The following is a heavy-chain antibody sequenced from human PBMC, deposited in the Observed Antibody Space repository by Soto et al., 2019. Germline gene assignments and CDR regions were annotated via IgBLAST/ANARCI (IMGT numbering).Heavy chain of an antibody. J-gene: IGHJ4*02. CDR2: TYPGDGET. D-gene: IGHD1-1*01. V-gene: IGHV5-51*01. CDR1: GYIFNNHW. Sequence: PGESLKISCKGSGYIFNNHWIGWVRQMPGKGLEWMAITYPGDGETRYSPSFRGQVTISADKSISTAYLQWRSLKASDTAIYYCVRPGTLQVPYDYWGQGTLVTVSS. CDR3: VRPGTLQVPYDY.